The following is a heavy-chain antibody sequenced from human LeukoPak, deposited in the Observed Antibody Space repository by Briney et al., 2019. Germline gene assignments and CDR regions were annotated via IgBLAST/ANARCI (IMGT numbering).Heavy chain of an antibody. CDR2: IYSGGST. V-gene: IGHV3-53*05. D-gene: IGHD3-22*01. J-gene: IGHJ4*02. CDR1: EFIVSANY. Sequence: GGPLRLSCAASEFIVSANYMSWVRQAPGKGLEWVSLIYSGGSTYYADSVKGRFTISRDNSKNTLYLQMNSLRAEDTAVYYCAKGKGYYDSSGLGYWGQGTLVTVSS. CDR3: AKGKGYYDSSGLGY.